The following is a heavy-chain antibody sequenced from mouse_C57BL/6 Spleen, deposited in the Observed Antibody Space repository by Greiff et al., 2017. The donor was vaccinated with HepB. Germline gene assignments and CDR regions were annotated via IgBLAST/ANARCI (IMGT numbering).Heavy chain of an antibody. CDR3: ARVYGNYVDY. Sequence: QVHLKQPGAELVKPGASVKLSCKASGYTFTSYWMHWVKQRPGQGLEWIGMIHPNSGSTNYNEKFKSKATLTVDKSSSTAYMQLSSLTSEDSAVYYCARVYGNYVDYWGQGTTLTVSS. J-gene: IGHJ2*01. CDR1: GYTFTSYW. D-gene: IGHD2-1*01. CDR2: IHPNSGST. V-gene: IGHV1-64*01.